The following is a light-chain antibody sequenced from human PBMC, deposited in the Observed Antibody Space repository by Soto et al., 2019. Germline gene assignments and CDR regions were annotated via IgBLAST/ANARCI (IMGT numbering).Light chain of an antibody. V-gene: IGKV1-5*01. CDR2: EIS. J-gene: IGKJ1*01. Sequence: DIQMTQSPSTLSASVGDRVTITCRASQRISTNLAGYQQTPGEAPKLLIYEISSLQIGVPSRFSGSGSGTEFTLTISCLQPDDFATYYCQQYNYLWTFGQGTQVDIK. CDR3: QQYNYLWT. CDR1: QRISTN.